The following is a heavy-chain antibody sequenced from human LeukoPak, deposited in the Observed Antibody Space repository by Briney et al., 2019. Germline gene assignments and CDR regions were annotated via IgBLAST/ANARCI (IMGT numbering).Heavy chain of an antibody. CDR1: GFTFSSYS. CDR3: AKLIDITGTTGDY. CDR2: ISSSSSYI. D-gene: IGHD1-7*01. V-gene: IGHV3-21*04. J-gene: IGHJ4*02. Sequence: GGSLRLSCAASGFTFSSYSMNWVRQAPGKGLEWVSSISSSSSYIYYADSVKGRFTISRDNSKNTLYLQMNSLRAEDTAVYYCAKLIDITGTTGDYWGQGTLVTVSS.